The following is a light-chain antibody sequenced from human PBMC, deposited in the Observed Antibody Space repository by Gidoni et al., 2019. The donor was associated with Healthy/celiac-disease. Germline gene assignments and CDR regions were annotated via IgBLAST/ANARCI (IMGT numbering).Light chain of an antibody. CDR3: QQYDNLCS. CDR2: DAS. V-gene: IGKV1-33*01. J-gene: IGKJ2*04. Sequence: DIQMTQSPSSMSASVGDRVTSTCQASQDISNYLKWYQQKPGKAPKLLIYDASNLETGVPSRFSGSGSGTDFTFTISSLQPEVIATYYCQQYDNLCSFGQGTKLEIK. CDR1: QDISNY.